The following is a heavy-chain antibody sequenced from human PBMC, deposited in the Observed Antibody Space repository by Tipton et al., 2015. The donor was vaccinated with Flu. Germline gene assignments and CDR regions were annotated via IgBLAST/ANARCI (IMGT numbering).Heavy chain of an antibody. CDR1: GFTFSSYE. D-gene: IGHD5-24*01. CDR3: ARDRSKGWLQLGFDY. Sequence: SLRLSCAASGFTFSSYEMNWVRRAPGKGLEWVSYISSSGSTIYYADSVKGRFTISRDNAKNSLYLQMNSLRAEDTAVYYCARDRSKGWLQLGFDYWGQGTLVTVSS. CDR2: ISSSGSTI. J-gene: IGHJ4*02. V-gene: IGHV3-48*03.